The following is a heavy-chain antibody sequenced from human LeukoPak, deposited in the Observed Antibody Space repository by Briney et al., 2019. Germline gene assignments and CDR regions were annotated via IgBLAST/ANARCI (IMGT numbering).Heavy chain of an antibody. J-gene: IGHJ5*02. CDR3: ASTQLLTSWFDP. CDR2: ISHSGVT. CDR1: GGSFSGYY. Sequence: SETLSLTCAVYGGSFSGYYWSWIRQPPGKGLEWIAEISHSGVTNFNPSLKSRVTISVDTSKNQSSLKLNSVTAADTSVYYCASTQLLTSWFDPWGQGTLVTVSS. V-gene: IGHV4-34*01. D-gene: IGHD2-2*01.